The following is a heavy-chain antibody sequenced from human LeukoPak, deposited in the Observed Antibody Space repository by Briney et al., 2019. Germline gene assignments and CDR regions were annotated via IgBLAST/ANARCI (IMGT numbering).Heavy chain of an antibody. CDR2: IYYSGST. D-gene: IGHD4-11*01. Sequence: SETLSLTCTVSGGSISSSSYYWGWIRQPPGKGLEWIGSIYYSGSTYYNPSLKSRVTISVDTSKNQFSLKLSSVTAADTAVYYCASSLTPTTPGLGFDYSGQGTLVTVSS. CDR3: ASSLTPTTPGLGFDY. V-gene: IGHV4-39*07. J-gene: IGHJ4*02. CDR1: GGSISSSSYY.